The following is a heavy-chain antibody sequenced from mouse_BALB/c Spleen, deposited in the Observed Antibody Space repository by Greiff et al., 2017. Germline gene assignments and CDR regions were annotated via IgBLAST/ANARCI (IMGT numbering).Heavy chain of an antibody. CDR1: GFTFSSYT. CDR2: ISSGGSYT. Sequence: EVQGVESGGGLVKPGGSLKLSCAASGFTFSSYTMSWVRQTPEKRLEWVATISSGGSYTYYPDSVKGRFTISRDNAKNTLYLQMSSLKSEDTAMYYCTRGTTAKAMDYWGQGTSVTVSS. V-gene: IGHV5-6-4*01. CDR3: TRGTTAKAMDY. D-gene: IGHD1-2*01. J-gene: IGHJ4*01.